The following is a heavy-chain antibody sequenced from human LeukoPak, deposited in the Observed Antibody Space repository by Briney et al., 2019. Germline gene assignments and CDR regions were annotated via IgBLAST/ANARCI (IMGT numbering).Heavy chain of an antibody. V-gene: IGHV3-48*04. CDR3: ARERGYSGYDYFIDSPSDY. J-gene: IGHJ4*02. CDR2: ICSSGSTI. D-gene: IGHD5-12*01. CDR1: GFTFSRFW. Sequence: GSLRLSCAGSGFTFSRFWMNWVRPASGEGVEWVSLICSSGSTIYIADSVKGRFTISRDNAKNSLYLQMNSLRAEDTAVYYCARERGYSGYDYFIDSPSDYWGQGTLVTVSS.